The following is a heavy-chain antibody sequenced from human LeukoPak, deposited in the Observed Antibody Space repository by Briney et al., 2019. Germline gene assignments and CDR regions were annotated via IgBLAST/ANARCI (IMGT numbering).Heavy chain of an antibody. J-gene: IGHJ6*03. Sequence: GGSLRLSCAASGFRVDDYGMTWVRQAPGKGLEWVSGINWKGIRTGYADSVKGRFTISRDNAKNSLYLQMNSLRAEDTAVYYCARDIGVSDYMDVWGKGTTVTVSS. CDR1: GFRVDDYG. V-gene: IGHV3-20*04. D-gene: IGHD2-8*01. CDR3: ARDIGVSDYMDV. CDR2: INWKGIRT.